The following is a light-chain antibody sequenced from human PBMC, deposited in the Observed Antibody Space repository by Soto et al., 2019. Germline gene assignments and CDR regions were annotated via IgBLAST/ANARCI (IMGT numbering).Light chain of an antibody. CDR2: GAS. V-gene: IGKV3-15*01. J-gene: IGKJ1*01. CDR1: QSVSKN. Sequence: EIVLPQSXGTLSLSIRDXXXXXXXPSQSVSKNYVAWSQQKXGQAPRLLIFGASXRPTGIPARISGSGSGTDFTLAISRLRSEDFAVYFCQQYYEWPPTFGQGTKVDIK. CDR3: QQYYEWPPT.